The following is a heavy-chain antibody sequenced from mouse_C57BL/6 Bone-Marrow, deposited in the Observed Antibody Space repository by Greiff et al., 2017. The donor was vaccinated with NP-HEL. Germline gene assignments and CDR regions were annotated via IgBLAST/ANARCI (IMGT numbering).Heavy chain of an antibody. CDR3: AKVDLFDYFDY. J-gene: IGHJ2*01. V-gene: IGHV1-82*01. D-gene: IGHD1-1*01. CDR2: IYPGDGDT. CDR1: GYAFSSSW. Sequence: VQLVESGPELVKPGASVKISCKASGYAFSSSWMNWVKQRPGKGLEWIGRIYPGDGDTNYNGKFKGKATLTADKSSSTAYMQLSSLTSEDSAVYFCAKVDLFDYFDYWGQGTTLTVSS.